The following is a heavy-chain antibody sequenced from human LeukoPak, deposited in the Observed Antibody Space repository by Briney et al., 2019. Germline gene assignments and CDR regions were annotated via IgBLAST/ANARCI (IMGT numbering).Heavy chain of an antibody. CDR2: IRYDGSNE. D-gene: IGHD3-10*01. J-gene: IGHJ3*02. CDR3: AKDGDGSFI. Sequence: GGSLRLSCAASGFTFDDYGMHWVRQAPGKGLEWVSFIRYDGSNEYYADSVRGRFTISRDNPKNTLYLQMNSLRAEDTAVYYCAKDGDGSFIWGQGTMVTVSS. V-gene: IGHV3-30*02. CDR1: GFTFDDYG.